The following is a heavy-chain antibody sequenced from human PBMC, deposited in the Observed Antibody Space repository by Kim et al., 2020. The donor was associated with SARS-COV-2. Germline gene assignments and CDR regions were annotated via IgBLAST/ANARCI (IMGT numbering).Heavy chain of an antibody. J-gene: IGHJ6*02. D-gene: IGHD5-12*01. V-gene: IGHV3-9*01. Sequence: FSFDGYAMHWVRQAPGKGLEWVSGISWDSGRIDYADSVKGRFTISRDNAENSLFLQMNSLRGEDTALYYCAKDGPSGYSYYNGMDVWGQGTKVTV. CDR1: FSFDGYA. CDR3: AKDGPSGYSYYNGMDV. CDR2: ISWDSGRI.